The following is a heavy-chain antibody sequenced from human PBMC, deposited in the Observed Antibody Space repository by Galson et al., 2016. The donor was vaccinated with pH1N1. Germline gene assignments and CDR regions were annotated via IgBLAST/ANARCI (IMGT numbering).Heavy chain of an antibody. J-gene: IGHJ2*01. Sequence: SVKVSCKASADTFNRYGITWVLQAPGQGLQWMGWINTRNGYTRISQKFQGRVTMTTDTSANTVYMELRSLRSDDTAVYYCARHRSGWSGALTYWHFDLWGRGTLVTVSS. CDR2: INTRNGYT. V-gene: IGHV1-18*01. D-gene: IGHD6-19*01. CDR1: ADTFNRYG. CDR3: ARHRSGWSGALTYWHFDL.